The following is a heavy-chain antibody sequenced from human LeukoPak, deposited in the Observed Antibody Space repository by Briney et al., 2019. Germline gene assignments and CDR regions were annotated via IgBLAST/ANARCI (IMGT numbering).Heavy chain of an antibody. CDR3: ARGDYCTNGVCYTYYGMDV. J-gene: IGHJ6*02. CDR1: GYTFTGYY. D-gene: IGHD2-8*01. CDR2: INPNSGGT. Sequence: ASVKVSCKASGYTFTGYYMHWVRQAPGQGLEWMGWINPNSGGTNYAQKFRGRVTMTRDTSISTAYMELSRLRSDDTAVYYCARGDYCTNGVCYTYYGMDVWGQGTTVTVSS. V-gene: IGHV1-2*02.